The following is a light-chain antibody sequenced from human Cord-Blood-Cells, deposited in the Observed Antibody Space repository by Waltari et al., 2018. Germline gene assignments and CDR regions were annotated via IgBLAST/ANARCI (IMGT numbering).Light chain of an antibody. CDR1: QGISSY. CDR2: AAS. CDR3: QQYYSYPPIT. Sequence: AIRMTQSPSSFSASTGARVTITCRASQGISSYLAWYQQKPGKAPKPLIYAASTLQSGVPSRFSGSGSGTDFTLTISCLQSEDFATYYCQQYYSYPPITFGGGTKVEIK. V-gene: IGKV1-8*01. J-gene: IGKJ4*01.